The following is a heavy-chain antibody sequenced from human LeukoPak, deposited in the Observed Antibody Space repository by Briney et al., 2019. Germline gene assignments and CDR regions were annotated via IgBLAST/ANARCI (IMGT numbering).Heavy chain of an antibody. CDR1: GGSVSNTNW. V-gene: IGHV4-4*02. Sequence: PSGTRSLTCGGSGGSVSNTNWWTWVRQPPGKGLEWIGEVHLDGRANYNPSLESRLTMSVDVSENQVSLKLTSVTAADTAVYYCAREGGFYRPLDYSGQGTLVTVSS. CDR2: VHLDGRA. D-gene: IGHD3-3*01. CDR3: AREGGFYRPLDY. J-gene: IGHJ4*02.